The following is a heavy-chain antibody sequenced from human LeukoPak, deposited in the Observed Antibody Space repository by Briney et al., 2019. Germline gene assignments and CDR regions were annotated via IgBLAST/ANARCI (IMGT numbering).Heavy chain of an antibody. CDR1: GYSISSGYY. CDR2: INDSGNT. Sequence: SETLSLTCTVSGYSISSGYYWSWIRQPPGKGLEWIGEINDSGNTNYNPSLKSRVTISVDMSKNQFSLKMSSVTAADTAVYYCASSRPYDYVWGNYRQTGYFQYWGQGTLVTVSS. V-gene: IGHV4-38-2*02. D-gene: IGHD3-16*02. CDR3: ASSRPYDYVWGNYRQTGYFQY. J-gene: IGHJ1*01.